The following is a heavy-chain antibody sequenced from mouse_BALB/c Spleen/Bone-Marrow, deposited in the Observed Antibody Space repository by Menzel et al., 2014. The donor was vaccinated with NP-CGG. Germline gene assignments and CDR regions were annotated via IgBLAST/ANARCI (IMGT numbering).Heavy chain of an antibody. J-gene: IGHJ3*01. D-gene: IGHD2-12*01. CDR2: INPKNGGT. V-gene: IGHV1-18*01. Sequence: EVKLVESGPELVKPGASVKISCKASGYTFTDYNMDWVRQSHGKSLEWVGSINPKNGGTIYSQKFKGKATLTVDKSSNPIYKELRSLTTYHTAIYFCARASYYTLFSYRGQKALLT. CDR1: GYTFTDYN. CDR3: ARASYYTLFSY.